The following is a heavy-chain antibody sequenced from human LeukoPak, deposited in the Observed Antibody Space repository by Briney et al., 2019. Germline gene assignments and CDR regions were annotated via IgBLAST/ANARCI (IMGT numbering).Heavy chain of an antibody. J-gene: IGHJ5*02. CDR3: ARQHRGPSGRFDP. CDR2: IYYSGST. CDR1: GGSISSSSYY. Sequence: PSETLSLTCTVSGGSISSSSYYWGWIRQPPGKGLEWIGYIYYSGSTNYNPSLKSRVTISVDTSKNQFSLKLSSVTAADTAVYYCARQHRGPSGRFDPWGQGTLVTVSS. V-gene: IGHV4-61*05. D-gene: IGHD1-14*01.